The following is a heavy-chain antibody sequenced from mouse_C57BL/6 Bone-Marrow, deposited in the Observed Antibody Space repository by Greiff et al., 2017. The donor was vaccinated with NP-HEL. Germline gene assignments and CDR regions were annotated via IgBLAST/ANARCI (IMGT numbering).Heavy chain of an antibody. Sequence: EVQLQESGGGLVKPGGSLTLSCAASGFTFSSYAMSWVRQTPEKRLEWVATISDGGSYTYYPDNVKGRFTISRDNAKNNLYLQMSHLKSEDTAMYYCARGDGSSYAMDYWGQGTSVTVSS. V-gene: IGHV5-4*01. J-gene: IGHJ4*01. CDR3: ARGDGSSYAMDY. CDR1: GFTFSSYA. D-gene: IGHD1-1*01. CDR2: ISDGGSYT.